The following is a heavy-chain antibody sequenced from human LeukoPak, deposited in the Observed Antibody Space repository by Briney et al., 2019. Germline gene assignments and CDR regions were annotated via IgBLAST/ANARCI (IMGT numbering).Heavy chain of an antibody. Sequence: GGSLRLSCATSGFSFSRYEMNWVRQAPGKGLEWVAYIDSRSSTIYYADSMKGRFTISRDNAKNSLYLQMNSLRAEDTAVYYCARSGYSSGWYYGPTYWGQGTLVTVSS. CDR1: GFSFSRYE. J-gene: IGHJ4*02. V-gene: IGHV3-48*03. CDR3: ARSGYSSGWYYGPTY. CDR2: IDSRSSTI. D-gene: IGHD6-19*01.